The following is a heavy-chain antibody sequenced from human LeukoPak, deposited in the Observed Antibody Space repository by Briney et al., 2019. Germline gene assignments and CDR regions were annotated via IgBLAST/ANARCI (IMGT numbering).Heavy chain of an antibody. V-gene: IGHV3-15*01. CDR1: GFTFTNAW. CDR3: TTDNWRGLDAFDV. Sequence: GGSLRLSCAASGFTFTNAWMSWVRQAPGKGLEWVGRFKTKTDGGTTDYAAPVKGRFTISRDASKNTLYLQMDSLKTEDTAMYYCTTDNWRGLDAFDVWGQGTMVTVSS. D-gene: IGHD3-3*01. J-gene: IGHJ3*01. CDR2: FKTKTDGGTT.